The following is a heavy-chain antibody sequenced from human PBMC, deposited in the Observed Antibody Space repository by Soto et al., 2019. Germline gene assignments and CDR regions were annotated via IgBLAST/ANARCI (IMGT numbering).Heavy chain of an antibody. J-gene: IGHJ5*02. Sequence: QVKLVQSGAEVKKPGASVKVSCKASGYMFSTYDINWVRQAPGQELEWMGWLNPNSGNTGYAQKFQGRVTMTRNTSINTAYMELSSLGSDDTAVYYCARDHRYNWNDEGWFDPWGQGTLVTVSS. CDR1: GYMFSTYD. D-gene: IGHD1-20*01. CDR3: ARDHRYNWNDEGWFDP. CDR2: LNPNSGNT. V-gene: IGHV1-8*01.